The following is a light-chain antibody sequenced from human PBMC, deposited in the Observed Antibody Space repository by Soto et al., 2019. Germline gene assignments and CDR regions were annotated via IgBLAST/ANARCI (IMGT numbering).Light chain of an antibody. CDR1: HSXXXNYNY. J-gene: IGLJ1*01. CDR2: DVG. Sequence: QSVLTQPASVSGSPGQSITISCTGTHSXXXNYNYVSWYQHLPGKAPKLMIYDVGSRPSGVSSRFSGSKSGNTASLAISGLQAEDEADYYCNSYREDHPRFYVFGTGTKVTVL. V-gene: IGLV2-14*03. CDR3: NSYREDHPRFYV.